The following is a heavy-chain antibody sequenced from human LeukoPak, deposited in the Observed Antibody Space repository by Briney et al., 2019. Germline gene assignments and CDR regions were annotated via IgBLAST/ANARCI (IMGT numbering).Heavy chain of an antibody. J-gene: IGHJ6*03. CDR3: ARPGIAARREGGYYYYYYMDV. V-gene: IGHV3-15*01. D-gene: IGHD6-6*01. CDR2: IKSKTDGGTT. CDR1: GFTFSNAW. Sequence: PGGSLRLSYAASGFTFSNAWMSWVRQAPGKGLEWVGRIKSKTDGGTTDFAAPVKGRFTISRDDSKNTLYLQINSLRAEDTAMYYCARPGIAARREGGYYYYYYMDVWGKGTTVTVSS.